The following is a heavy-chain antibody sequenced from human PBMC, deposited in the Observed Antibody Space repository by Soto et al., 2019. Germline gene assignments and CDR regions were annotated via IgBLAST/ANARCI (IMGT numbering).Heavy chain of an antibody. V-gene: IGHV5-51*01. D-gene: IGHD5-18*01. Sequence: GESLKIACKGSGYSVVSYWIAWVRQMPGKGLEWMGSIYPGASDTTYSPSIQGQVTISADKSRTTVYLQWNTLKASDTAMYYCAKTDGYEVEYWGQGTQVTVSS. J-gene: IGHJ4*02. CDR1: GYSVVSYW. CDR3: AKTDGYEVEY. CDR2: IYPGASDT.